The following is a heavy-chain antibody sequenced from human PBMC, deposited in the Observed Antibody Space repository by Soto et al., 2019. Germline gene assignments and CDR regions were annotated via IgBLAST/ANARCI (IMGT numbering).Heavy chain of an antibody. CDR2: TFPMFGKA. CDR3: ATVDISTWIDGMDV. J-gene: IGHJ6*02. CDR1: GGTFSSYA. V-gene: IGHV1-69*06. Sequence: QVQLVQSGAEVKKPGSSVKVSCKASGGTFSSYAISWVRQAPGQGLEWMGGTFPMFGKANYAQKFQGRVTISADKTTGTAYMELSSLTSEDTAVYYCATVDISTWIDGMDVWGQGTTVTVSS. D-gene: IGHD6-13*01.